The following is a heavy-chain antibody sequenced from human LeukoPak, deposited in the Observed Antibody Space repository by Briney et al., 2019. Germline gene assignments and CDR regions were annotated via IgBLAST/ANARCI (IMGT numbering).Heavy chain of an antibody. CDR3: AKDVQTTVTTWFDY. D-gene: IGHD4-17*01. J-gene: IGHJ4*02. CDR1: GFTFDDYA. V-gene: IGHV3-9*01. CDR2: ISWNSGSI. Sequence: PGGSLRLSCAASGFTFDDYAMHWVRQAPGKGLEWVSGISWNSGSIGYADSVKGRFTISRDNAKNSLYLQMNSLRAEDTALYYCAKDVQTTVTTWFDYWGQGTLVTVSS.